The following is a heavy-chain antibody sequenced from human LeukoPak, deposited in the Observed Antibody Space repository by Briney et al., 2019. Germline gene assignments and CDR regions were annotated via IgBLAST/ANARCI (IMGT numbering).Heavy chain of an antibody. CDR2: ISGSGGST. Sequence: PGGSLRLSCAASGFTFSSYAMSWVRQAPGKGLEWVSAISGSGGSTYCADSVKGRFTISRDNSKNTLYLQMNSLRAEDTAVYYCAKVRCSSTSCYYDFWSGYLEFDYWGQGTLVTVSS. V-gene: IGHV3-23*01. J-gene: IGHJ4*02. CDR3: AKVRCSSTSCYYDFWSGYLEFDY. D-gene: IGHD3-3*01. CDR1: GFTFSSYA.